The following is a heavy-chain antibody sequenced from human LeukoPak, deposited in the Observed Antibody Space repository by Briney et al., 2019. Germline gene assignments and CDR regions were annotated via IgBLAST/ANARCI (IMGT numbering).Heavy chain of an antibody. D-gene: IGHD6-13*01. V-gene: IGHV3-74*01. CDR1: GFTFSSYW. J-gene: IGHJ4*02. CDR3: AKADARIAPGGFDY. CDR2: INSDGSRT. Sequence: PGGSLRLSCAASGFTFSSYWMHWVRRAPGKGLVWVSRINSDGSRTSYADSVKGRFTISRDNAKNSLYLQMNSLRAEDTALYYCAKADARIAPGGFDYWGQGTLVTVSS.